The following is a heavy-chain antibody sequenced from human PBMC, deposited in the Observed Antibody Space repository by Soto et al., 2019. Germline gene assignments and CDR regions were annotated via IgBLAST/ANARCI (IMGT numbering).Heavy chain of an antibody. Sequence: GGSLRLSCAASGFTFSSYAMSWVRQAPGKGLEWVSAISGSGGSTYYADSVKGRFTISRDNSKNTLYLQMNSLRAEDTAVYYCAKDHRFSGIAAAGDYWGQGTLVTVSS. V-gene: IGHV3-23*01. CDR3: AKDHRFSGIAAAGDY. CDR1: GFTFSSYA. CDR2: ISGSGGST. D-gene: IGHD6-13*01. J-gene: IGHJ4*02.